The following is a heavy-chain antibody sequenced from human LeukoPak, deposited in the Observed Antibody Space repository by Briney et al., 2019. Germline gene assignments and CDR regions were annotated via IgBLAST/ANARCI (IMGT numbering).Heavy chain of an antibody. Sequence: SETLSLTCTVSGGSISSSSYYWGWIRQPPGKGLEWIGSIYYSGSTYYNPSLKSRVTISVDTSKNQFSLKLSSVTAADTAVYYCARGQWLGPNKPTKNYYYYMDVWGKGTTVTVSS. D-gene: IGHD6-19*01. V-gene: IGHV4-39*07. CDR3: ARGQWLGPNKPTKNYYYYMDV. J-gene: IGHJ6*03. CDR1: GGSISSSSYY. CDR2: IYYSGST.